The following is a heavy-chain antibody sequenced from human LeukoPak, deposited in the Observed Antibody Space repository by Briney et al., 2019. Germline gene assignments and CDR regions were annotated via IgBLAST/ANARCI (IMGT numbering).Heavy chain of an antibody. Sequence: PPETLSLTCAVYGGSFSGYYWSWIRQPPGKELEWIGEINHSGSTNYNPSLKSRVTISVDTSKNQFSLKLSSVTAADTAVYYCASRRITIFGVVTPRYYYYMDVWGKGTTVTVSS. CDR2: INHSGST. J-gene: IGHJ6*03. CDR3: ASRRITIFGVVTPRYYYYMDV. D-gene: IGHD3-3*01. V-gene: IGHV4-34*01. CDR1: GGSFSGYY.